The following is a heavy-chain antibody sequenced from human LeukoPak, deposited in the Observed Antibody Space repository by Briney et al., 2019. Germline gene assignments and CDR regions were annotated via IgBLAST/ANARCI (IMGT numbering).Heavy chain of an antibody. J-gene: IGHJ4*02. D-gene: IGHD1-7*01. CDR1: GGSISTYY. V-gene: IGHV4-59*01. CDR3: ARGRLGLPRYFDY. CDR2: IYYTGST. Sequence: SETLSLTCTVSGGSISTYYWSWIRQPPGKGLEWIGYIYYTGSTYYNPSLKSRITISVDTSKNQFSLKLSSVTAADTAVYYCARGRLGLPRYFDYWGQGTLVTVSS.